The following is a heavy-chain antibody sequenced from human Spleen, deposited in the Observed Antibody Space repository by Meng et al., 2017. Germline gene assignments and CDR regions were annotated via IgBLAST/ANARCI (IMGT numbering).Heavy chain of an antibody. CDR3: ARAAEYCGGDYFSSWFDP. V-gene: IGHV1-2*06. CDR1: GYTFTGYY. J-gene: IGHJ5*02. CDR2: INPNSGGT. Sequence: ASVKVSCKASGYTFTGYYMHWVRQAPGQGLEWMGRINPNSGGTNYAQKFQGRVTMTRDTSISTAYMELSRLRSDDTAVYYCARAAEYCGGDYFSSWFDPWGQGTLVTVSS. D-gene: IGHD2-21*02.